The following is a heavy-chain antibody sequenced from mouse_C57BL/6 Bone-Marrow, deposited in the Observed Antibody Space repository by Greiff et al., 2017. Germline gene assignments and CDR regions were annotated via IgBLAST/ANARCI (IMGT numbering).Heavy chain of an antibody. V-gene: IGHV1-87*01. CDR3: SEDCAVYYCAYTTVAHWYFDV. CDR2: GQGLEWIG. J-gene: IGHJ1*03. D-gene: IGHD1-1*01. Sequence: QVQLQQSGPELARPWASVKISCQAFYTFSRRVHFAIRDTNYWMQWVKQRHGQGLEWIGATYPGNGDTSYHQKFKGKATSTADKSSRTAYRQLSSLASEDCAVYYCAYTTVAHWYFDVWGTGTTVTVSS. CDR1: YTFSRRVH.